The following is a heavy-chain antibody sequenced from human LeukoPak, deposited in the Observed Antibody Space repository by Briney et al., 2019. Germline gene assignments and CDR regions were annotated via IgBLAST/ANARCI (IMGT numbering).Heavy chain of an antibody. J-gene: IGHJ3*02. Sequence: SETLSLTCAVYDGSFSGYYWSWIRQPPGKGPEWIGYIYYSGGTNYNPSLKSRVTISADTSKNHFSLRLSSVTAADTAVYYCARNQLLSLDAFDICGQGTMVTVSS. CDR1: DGSFSGYY. D-gene: IGHD2-2*01. CDR3: ARNQLLSLDAFDI. CDR2: IYYSGGT. V-gene: IGHV4-59*08.